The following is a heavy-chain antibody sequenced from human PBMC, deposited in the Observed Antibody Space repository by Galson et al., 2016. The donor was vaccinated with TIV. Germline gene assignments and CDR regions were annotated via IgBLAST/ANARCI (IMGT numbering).Heavy chain of an antibody. Sequence: SVKVSCKASGVIFNSYAISWVRQAPGQGLEWVGGIIAIFGVASYAQKFQGRVTITADESTSTVYMELNSLRSEDTAVYYCASSTTATTNYYYMDVWGKGTTVIVSS. CDR3: ASSTTATTNYYYMDV. CDR1: GVIFNSYA. CDR2: IIAIFGVA. J-gene: IGHJ6*03. D-gene: IGHD4-17*01. V-gene: IGHV1-69*13.